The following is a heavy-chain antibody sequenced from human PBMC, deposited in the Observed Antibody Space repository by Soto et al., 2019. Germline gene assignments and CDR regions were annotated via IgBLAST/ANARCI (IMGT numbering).Heavy chain of an antibody. D-gene: IGHD3-3*01. V-gene: IGHV4-4*07. Sequence: PSETLSLTCTVTGGTISGYYWTWIRQSAGGGLEWIGRIYSSGSTNYNPSLKSRVTISLDTSMNHFSLRLSSVTAADTAVYYCARGQRFSDWFDPWGQGTVVTVS. CDR3: ARGQRFSDWFDP. CDR1: GGTISGYY. CDR2: IYSSGST. J-gene: IGHJ5*02.